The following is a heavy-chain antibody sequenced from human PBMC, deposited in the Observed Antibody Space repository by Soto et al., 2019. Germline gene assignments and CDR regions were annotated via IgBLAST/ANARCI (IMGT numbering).Heavy chain of an antibody. CDR1: GYTFTSYD. CDR2: MNPNSGNT. J-gene: IGHJ5*02. V-gene: IGHV1-8*01. D-gene: IGHD1-1*01. CDR3: AILDPGNWFDP. Sequence: ASVKVSCKDSGYTFTSYDINWVRQATGQWLEWMGWMNPNSGNTGYEQKFQGRVTMTRNTSISTAYMEMSSLRSEDTAVYYCAILDPGNWFDPWGQGTLVTVS.